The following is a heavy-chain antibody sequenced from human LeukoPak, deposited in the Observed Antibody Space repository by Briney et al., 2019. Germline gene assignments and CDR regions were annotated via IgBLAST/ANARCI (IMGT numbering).Heavy chain of an antibody. CDR2: MNPNSGHT. J-gene: IGHJ4*02. Sequence: ASVKVSCKASGYTFTTNDINWVRQAAGQGLEWMGWMNPNSGHTDYAPKFQGRITMTRSTSINTAYMELSSLTSEDTAVYLCAREVSGDFALDSWGQGTLVTVSS. V-gene: IGHV1-8*01. CDR1: GYTFTTND. CDR3: AREVSGDFALDS.